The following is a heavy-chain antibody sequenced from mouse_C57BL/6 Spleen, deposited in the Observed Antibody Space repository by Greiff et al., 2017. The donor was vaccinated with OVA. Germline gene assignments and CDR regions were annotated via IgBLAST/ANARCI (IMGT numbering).Heavy chain of an antibody. V-gene: IGHV5-17*01. CDR3: ARDYSFDD. J-gene: IGHJ2*01. CDR2: ISSGSSTI. CDR1: GFTFSDYG. Sequence: EVHLVESGGGLVKPGGSLKLSCAASGFTFSDYGMHWVRQAPEKGLEWVAYISSGSSTIYYADTVKGRFTIARDNAKNTLCLQMTSLRSEDTAMYYCARDYSFDDWGQGTTLTVSS.